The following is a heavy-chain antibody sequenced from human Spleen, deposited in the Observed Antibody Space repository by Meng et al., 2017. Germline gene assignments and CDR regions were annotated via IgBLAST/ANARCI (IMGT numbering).Heavy chain of an antibody. J-gene: IGHJ4*02. Sequence: SETLSLTCAVYGGSFSGYYWSWIRQPPGKGLEWIGEINHSGSTNYNPSLKSRVTISVDTSKNQFSLKLSSVTAADTAVYYCARGHYYGSGSYYQPRPINYWGQGTLVTVSS. CDR2: INHSGST. V-gene: IGHV4-34*01. CDR1: GGSFSGYY. CDR3: ARGHYYGSGSYYQPRPINY. D-gene: IGHD3-10*01.